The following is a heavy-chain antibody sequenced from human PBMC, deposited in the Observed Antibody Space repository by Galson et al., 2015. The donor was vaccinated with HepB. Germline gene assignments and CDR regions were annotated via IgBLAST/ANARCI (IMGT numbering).Heavy chain of an antibody. Sequence: SVKVSCKASGYIFTFYYMHWVRQAPGQGLEWMGIINPTDGATVYAQKLQGRVTMTSDTSTNTVYMELSGLTSDDTAVYYCARAAGLVLREDTWFDTWGQGTLVAVSS. V-gene: IGHV1-46*04. CDR3: ARAAGLVLREDTWFDT. CDR2: INPTDGAT. D-gene: IGHD6-6*01. CDR1: GYIFTFYY. J-gene: IGHJ5*02.